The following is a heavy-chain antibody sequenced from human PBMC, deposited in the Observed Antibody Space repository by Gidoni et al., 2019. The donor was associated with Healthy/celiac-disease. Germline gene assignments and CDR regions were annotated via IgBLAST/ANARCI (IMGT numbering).Heavy chain of an antibody. CDR3: AKHFKDVYDFWSGYYYYFDY. CDR2: ISGSGGST. D-gene: IGHD3-3*01. Sequence: EVQLVESGGGLVQPGGSLRLSCAASGFPFSSYAMSCVRQAPGKGLEWVSAISGSGGSTYYADSVKGRFTISRDNSKNTRYLQMNSLRAEDTAVYYCAKHFKDVYDFWSGYYYYFDYWGQGTLVTVSS. V-gene: IGHV3-23*04. CDR1: GFPFSSYA. J-gene: IGHJ4*02.